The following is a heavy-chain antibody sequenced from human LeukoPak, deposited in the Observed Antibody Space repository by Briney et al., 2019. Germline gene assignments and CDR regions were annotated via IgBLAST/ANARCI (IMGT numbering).Heavy chain of an antibody. CDR2: ISGYNGNT. V-gene: IGHV1-18*03. Sequence: ASVKVSCTTSGYTFTSYSINWVRQAPGQGLEWMGWISGYNGNTNYAQKLQGRVTITWETSATTAYMSLSSLRSEDMAVYYCATFNGYFFAYWGQGTLVTVSS. D-gene: IGHD2-2*03. CDR3: ATFNGYFFAY. J-gene: IGHJ4*02. CDR1: GYTFTSYS.